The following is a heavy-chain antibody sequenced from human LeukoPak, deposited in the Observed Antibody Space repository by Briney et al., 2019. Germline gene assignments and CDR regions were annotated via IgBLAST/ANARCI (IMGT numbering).Heavy chain of an antibody. CDR2: IIPIFGTA. CDR1: GGTVSSYA. CDR3: ARGIRGAFDI. J-gene: IGHJ3*02. Sequence: GASVKVSCKASGGTVSSYAISWVRQAPGQGLEWMGGIIPIFGTANYAQKFQGRVTITADESTSTAYMELSSLRSEDTAVYYCARGIRGAFDIWGQGTMVTVSS. D-gene: IGHD2-15*01. V-gene: IGHV1-69*13.